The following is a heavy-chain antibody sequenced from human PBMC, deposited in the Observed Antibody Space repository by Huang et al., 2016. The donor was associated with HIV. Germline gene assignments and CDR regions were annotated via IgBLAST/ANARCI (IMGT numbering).Heavy chain of an antibody. J-gene: IGHJ3*02. CDR3: ARDPKYHRIGYYRQRRGIDI. Sequence: QIQLMQSGPELKQPGASVKVSCKASGYTFTSSGITWVRQAPGQGPEWMGWISASSGDTEYAQKVQCRVTLTTDTATNIAYMELRSLRSDDTAKYYCARDPKYHRIGYYRQRRGIDIWGQGTMVIVSS. D-gene: IGHD3-22*01. V-gene: IGHV1-18*01. CDR2: ISASSGDT. CDR1: GYTFTSSG.